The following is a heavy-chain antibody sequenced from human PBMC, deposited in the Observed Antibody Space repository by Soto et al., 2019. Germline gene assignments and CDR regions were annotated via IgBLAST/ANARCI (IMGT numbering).Heavy chain of an antibody. CDR1: GFTFSNYA. V-gene: IGHV3-23*01. Sequence: GGPLRLSCAASGFTFSNYAMSWVRQAPGMGLEWVSAISGSGGSTYYSDSVKGRFTISRDNSKNTLSLQVNSLNAEGTALYYCAKPYYENLTGYSPSDSWGQGTLVNVSS. CDR2: ISGSGGST. CDR3: AKPYYENLTGYSPSDS. D-gene: IGHD3-9*01. J-gene: IGHJ1*01.